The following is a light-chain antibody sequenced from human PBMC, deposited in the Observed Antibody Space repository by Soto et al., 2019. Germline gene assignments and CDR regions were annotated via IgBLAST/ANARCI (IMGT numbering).Light chain of an antibody. CDR1: SSDVGNYDS. CDR3: SSYAGSNNYV. Sequence: QSALTQPPSASGSPGQSVTISCTGTSSDVGNYDSVSWYQHHPGKAPQAVIYEVNKRPSGVPDRFSGFKSGNTASLTVSGLQAEDEGDYYCSSYAGSNNYVFGTGTKLTVL. V-gene: IGLV2-8*01. J-gene: IGLJ1*01. CDR2: EVN.